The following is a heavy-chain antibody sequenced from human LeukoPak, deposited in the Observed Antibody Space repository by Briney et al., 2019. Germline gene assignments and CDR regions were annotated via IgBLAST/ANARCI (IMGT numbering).Heavy chain of an antibody. D-gene: IGHD5-18*01. CDR2: IYYSGST. Sequence: SETLSLTCSVSGGSISSYYWSWIRQSAGKGLEWIGYIYYSGSTNYNPSLKSRVTISVDTSKNQFSLKLSSVTAADTAVYYCAGKGYSYEYYYYYMDVWGKGTTVTVSS. V-gene: IGHV4-59*01. J-gene: IGHJ6*03. CDR1: GGSISSYY. CDR3: AGKGYSYEYYYYYMDV.